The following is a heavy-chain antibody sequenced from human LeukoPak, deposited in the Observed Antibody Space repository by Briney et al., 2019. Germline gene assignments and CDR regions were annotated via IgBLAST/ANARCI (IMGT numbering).Heavy chain of an antibody. D-gene: IGHD3-3*01. V-gene: IGHV3-7*01. CDR2: IKQDGSEK. CDR1: GFTFSSYW. Sequence: GGSLRLSCAASGFTFSSYWMSWVRQAPGKGLEWVANIKQDGSEKYYVDSVKGRFTISRDNAKNSLCLQMNSLRAEDTAVYYCARGDDFWGSPADYWGQGTLVTVSS. J-gene: IGHJ4*02. CDR3: ARGDDFWGSPADY.